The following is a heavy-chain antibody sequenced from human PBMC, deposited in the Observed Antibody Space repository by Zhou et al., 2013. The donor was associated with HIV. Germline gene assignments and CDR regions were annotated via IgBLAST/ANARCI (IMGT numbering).Heavy chain of an antibody. V-gene: IGHV1-2*02. CDR1: GYSFNDFY. CDR2: IRPSTGGT. Sequence: QVQLVQSGAEVKNPGASVRVSCKASGYSFNDFYIHWVRKAPGQGPEWLGWIRPSTGGTSLAPKFQGRVTLTSDTSSSTVYMSLRGLRTDDTAVYFCARDLENSRTWFTHFYHHYMDVWGRGSAVTVSS. CDR3: ARDLENSRTWFTHFYHHYMDV. D-gene: IGHD3-10*01. J-gene: IGHJ6*03.